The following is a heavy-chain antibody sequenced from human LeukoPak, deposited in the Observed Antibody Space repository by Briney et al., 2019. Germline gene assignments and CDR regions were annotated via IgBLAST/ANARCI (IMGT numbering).Heavy chain of an antibody. CDR3: AKDQRGVDNGSYFFDY. Sequence: GGSLRLSCAASGCTFSGYAVSWVRQAPGKGLEWVSAISGSGDSTYYADSVKGRFTISRDNSKNALFLQMNSLRAEDTAVYYCAKDQRGVDNGSYFFDYWGQGTLVTVSS. V-gene: IGHV3-23*01. CDR1: GCTFSGYA. CDR2: ISGSGDST. J-gene: IGHJ4*02. D-gene: IGHD1-26*01.